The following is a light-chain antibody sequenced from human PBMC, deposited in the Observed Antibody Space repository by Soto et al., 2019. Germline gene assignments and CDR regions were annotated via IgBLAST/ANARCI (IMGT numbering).Light chain of an antibody. J-gene: IGLJ2*01. CDR3: SSSTSSSPVV. CDR2: EVS. Sequence: QSALTQPASVSGSPGQSITISCTGTSSDVGGYNYVSWYQQHPGKAPKLMIYEVSNRPSGVSNRFSGSKSGNTASLTTSGLPAEDEDDYYCSSSTSSSPVVFGGGTKLTVL. V-gene: IGLV2-14*01. CDR1: SSDVGGYNY.